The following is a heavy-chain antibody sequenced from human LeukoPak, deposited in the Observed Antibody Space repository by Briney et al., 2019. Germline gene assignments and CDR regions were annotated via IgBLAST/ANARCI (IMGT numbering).Heavy chain of an antibody. D-gene: IGHD6-19*01. CDR2: IYYSGST. CDR1: GGSFSGYY. CDR3: AAHSSGRYRRPYGMDV. J-gene: IGHJ6*02. Sequence: SETLSLTCAVYGGSFSGYYWSWIRQPPGKGLEWIGYIYYSGSTNYNPSLKSRVTISVDTSKNQFSLKLSSVTAADTAVYYCAAHSSGRYRRPYGMDVWGQGTTVTVSS. V-gene: IGHV4-59*08.